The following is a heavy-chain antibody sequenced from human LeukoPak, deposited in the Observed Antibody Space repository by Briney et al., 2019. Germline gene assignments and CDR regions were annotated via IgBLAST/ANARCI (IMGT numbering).Heavy chain of an antibody. CDR1: GGSISSTNW. CDR2: IYHSGNT. V-gene: IGHV4-4*02. Sequence: EPSGTLSLTCAVSGGSISSTNWWSWVRQPPGKGLEWIGEIYHSGNTNYNPSLKSRVTLSVDKSKNQLPLKVNSVTAADTAVYYCVANGWYSLEHWGQGTLVIVSS. CDR3: VANGWYSLEH. J-gene: IGHJ1*01. D-gene: IGHD6-19*01.